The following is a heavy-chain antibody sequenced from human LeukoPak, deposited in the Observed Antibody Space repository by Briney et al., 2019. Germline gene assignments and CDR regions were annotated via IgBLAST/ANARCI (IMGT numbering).Heavy chain of an antibody. CDR2: INHSGST. Sequence: PSETLSLTCAVYGESFSGYYWSWIRQPPGKGLEWIGEINHSGSTNYNPSLKSRVTISVDTSKNQFSLKLSSVTAADTAVYYCARASATANSTPFDYWGQGTLVTVSS. CDR1: GESFSGYY. D-gene: IGHD5-12*01. CDR3: ARASATANSTPFDY. J-gene: IGHJ4*02. V-gene: IGHV4-34*01.